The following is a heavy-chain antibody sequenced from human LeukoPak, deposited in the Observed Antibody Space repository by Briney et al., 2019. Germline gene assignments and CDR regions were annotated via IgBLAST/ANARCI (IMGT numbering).Heavy chain of an antibody. V-gene: IGHV4-30-4*08. J-gene: IGHJ4*01. CDR1: GGSISSGDYY. CDR3: ASRVYGLGSFNY. D-gene: IGHD3-10*01. CDR2: IYYSGST. Sequence: SETLSLTCTVSGGSISSGDYYWSWIRQPPGKGLEWIGYIYYSGSTYYNPSLKSRVTISVDTSKNQFSLKVSSVAAADTAVYYCASRVYGLGSFNYWGQGTLVTVSS.